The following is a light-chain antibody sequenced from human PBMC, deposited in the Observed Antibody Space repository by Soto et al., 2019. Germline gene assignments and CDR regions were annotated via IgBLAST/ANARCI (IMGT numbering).Light chain of an antibody. V-gene: IGLV1-40*01. CDR2: GNS. Sequence: QSVLTQPPSVSGAPGQRVNISCTGSSSNIGAGYDVQWYQQLTGAAPKLLIFGNSNRPSGVPDRFSGSRSGTSASLAITGLQAEDEADYFCQSYDISLSVSVIFGGGTKLTVL. CDR1: SSNIGAGYD. J-gene: IGLJ2*01. CDR3: QSYDISLSVSVI.